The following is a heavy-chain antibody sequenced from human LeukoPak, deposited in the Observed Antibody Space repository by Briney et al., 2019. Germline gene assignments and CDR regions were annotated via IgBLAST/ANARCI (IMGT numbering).Heavy chain of an antibody. CDR1: GFTFSNNA. Sequence: PGGSLRLSCAASGFTFSNNAMSWVRQAPGKGLEWVSSVSRSGGSIYYADSVKGRLTSSRDNSKNTLYLQMNSLRVDDAAVYYCAKRGAEVGETVAPGDYWGQGTLVTVSS. J-gene: IGHJ4*02. D-gene: IGHD1-26*01. CDR3: AKRGAEVGETVAPGDY. V-gene: IGHV3-23*01. CDR2: VSRSGGSI.